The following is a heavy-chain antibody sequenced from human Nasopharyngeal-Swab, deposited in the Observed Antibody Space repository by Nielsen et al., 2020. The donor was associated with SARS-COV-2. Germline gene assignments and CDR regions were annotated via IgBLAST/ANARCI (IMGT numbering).Heavy chain of an antibody. CDR1: GFTFRSYW. CDR3: ARYCSTTSCPRGFDY. V-gene: IGHV3-7*01. D-gene: IGHD2-2*01. Sequence: GSLKISCAASGFTFRSYWMSWVRQAPGKGLEWVAHIKQSGSGQYYVDSVKGRFTISRDNAKNSLSLQMNSLRAEDTAVYYCARYCSTTSCPRGFDYWGQGTLVTVSS. CDR2: IKQSGSGQ. J-gene: IGHJ4*02.